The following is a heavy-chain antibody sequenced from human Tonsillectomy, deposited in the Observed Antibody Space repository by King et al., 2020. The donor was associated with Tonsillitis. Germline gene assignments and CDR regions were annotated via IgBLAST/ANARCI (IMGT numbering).Heavy chain of an antibody. CDR3: VKEEERFSYGDY. CDR2: ISGSGGRT. D-gene: IGHD3-10*01. Sequence: VQLVESGGGLVQPGGSLRLSCAASGFTFSSYAMSWVRQAPGKGLEWVSAISGSGGRTYYADSVKGRLTISRDNSRNTVYLQMNSLRVEDTAVYYCVKEEERFSYGDYWGQGTLVTVSS. CDR1: GFTFSSYA. V-gene: IGHV3-23*04. J-gene: IGHJ4*02.